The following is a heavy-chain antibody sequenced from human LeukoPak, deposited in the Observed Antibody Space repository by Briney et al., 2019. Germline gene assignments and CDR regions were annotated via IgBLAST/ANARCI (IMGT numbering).Heavy chain of an antibody. CDR3: AKDGGSYSYYYPMDV. V-gene: IGHV3-9*01. CDR2: ISWNSGSI. CDR1: GFTFEEYA. Sequence: PGGSLRLSCVASGFTFEEYAMHWVRQAPGKGLEWVSRISWNSGSIGYADSVKGRFIISRDNAKNSLYLQMNSLRPEDTALYYCAKDGGSYSYYYPMDVWGQGTTVTVSS. J-gene: IGHJ6*02. D-gene: IGHD1-26*01.